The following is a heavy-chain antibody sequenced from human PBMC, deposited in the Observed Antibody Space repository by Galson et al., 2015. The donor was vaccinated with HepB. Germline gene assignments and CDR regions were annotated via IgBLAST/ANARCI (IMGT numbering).Heavy chain of an antibody. J-gene: IGHJ6*02. D-gene: IGHD6-13*01. V-gene: IGHV1-18*04. Sequence: SVKVSCKASGYTFTSYGISWVRQAPGQGLEWMGWISAYNGNTNYAQKLQGRVTMTTDTSTSTAYMELRSLRSDDTAVYYCARRVDSSSWYFKSYYYGMDVWGQGTTVTVSS. CDR2: ISAYNGNT. CDR3: ARRVDSSSWYFKSYYYGMDV. CDR1: GYTFTSYG.